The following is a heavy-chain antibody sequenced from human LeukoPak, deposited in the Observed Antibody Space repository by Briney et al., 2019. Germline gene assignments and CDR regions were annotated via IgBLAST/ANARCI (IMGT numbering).Heavy chain of an antibody. Sequence: SETLSLTCTVSSGSLSSTHFYWGWIRQPPGKGLECIGSIYYSGSTYYNPSLKSRVTISVDSSKNHFSLKLSSVTAADTAVYYCARGKLYSDSSGYYYPPPYFFDYWGQGTLVTVSS. CDR1: SGSLSSTHFY. CDR2: IYYSGST. V-gene: IGHV4-39*07. CDR3: ARGKLYSDSSGYYYPPPYFFDY. J-gene: IGHJ4*02. D-gene: IGHD3-22*01.